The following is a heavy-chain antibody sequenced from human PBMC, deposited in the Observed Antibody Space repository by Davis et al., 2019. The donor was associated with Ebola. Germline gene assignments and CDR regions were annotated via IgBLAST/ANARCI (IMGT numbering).Heavy chain of an antibody. J-gene: IGHJ4*02. CDR2: IIPIFGTA. CDR1: GGTFSSYA. Sequence: SVKVSCKASGGTFSSYAISWVRQAPGQGLEWMGVIIPIFGTANYAQKFQGRVTITADKSTSTAYMELRSLRSDDTAVYYCAREVAVAPYDYWGQGTLVTVSS. CDR3: AREVAVAPYDY. V-gene: IGHV1-69*06. D-gene: IGHD4-23*01.